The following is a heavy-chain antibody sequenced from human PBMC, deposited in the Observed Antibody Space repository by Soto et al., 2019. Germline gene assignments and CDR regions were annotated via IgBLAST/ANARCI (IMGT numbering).Heavy chain of an antibody. V-gene: IGHV3-21*01. Sequence: GGSLRLSCAASGFTFSSYSMNWVRQAPGKGLEWVSSISSSSSYIDYADSVKVRFTISRDNAKNSLCLQMNSLRAEDTSVYYCARKGGDVEMANACDIWGQGTMVTVSS. CDR2: ISSSSSYI. D-gene: IGHD2-21*02. CDR1: GFTFSSYS. J-gene: IGHJ3*02. CDR3: ARKGGDVEMANACDI.